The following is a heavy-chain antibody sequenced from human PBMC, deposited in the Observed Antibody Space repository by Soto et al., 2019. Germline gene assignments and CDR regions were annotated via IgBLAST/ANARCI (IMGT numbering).Heavy chain of an antibody. J-gene: IGHJ4*02. D-gene: IGHD3-10*01. CDR1: GFTFSSYA. CDR3: AKDGGSGSYFFDY. Sequence: EVQLLESGGGLVQPGGSLRLSCAASGFTFSSYAMSWVRQAPGKGLEWVSAISGSGGSTYYADSVKGRFTISRDNSKNTLYLQMNSLRAEDTAVYCCAKDGGSGSYFFDYWGQGTLVTVSS. V-gene: IGHV3-23*01. CDR2: ISGSGGST.